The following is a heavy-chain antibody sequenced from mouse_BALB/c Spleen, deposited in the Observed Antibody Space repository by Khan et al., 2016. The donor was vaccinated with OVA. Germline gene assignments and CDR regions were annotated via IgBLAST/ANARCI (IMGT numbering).Heavy chain of an antibody. CDR2: IYPGSDST. J-gene: IGHJ3*01. Sequence: QVQLKESGPELVKPGASVKMSCKASGYTFTDYVMNWVKQRTGQGLEWIGQIYPGSDSTYYNEKFKGKATLTAERSSSTAYMQLSSLTSGDSAVYFCARAGWDVFAYWGQGTLVTVSA. D-gene: IGHD4-1*01. CDR1: GYTFTDYV. CDR3: ARAGWDVFAY. V-gene: IGHV1-77*01.